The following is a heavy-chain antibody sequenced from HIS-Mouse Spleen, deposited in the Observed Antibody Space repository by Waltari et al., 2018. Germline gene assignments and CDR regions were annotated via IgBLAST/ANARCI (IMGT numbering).Heavy chain of an antibody. J-gene: IGHJ4*02. CDR3: ARGHDYSNYFDY. V-gene: IGHV1-8*01. D-gene: IGHD4-4*01. Sequence: QVQLVQSGAEVKKPGASVKVSCKASGYTFTSYDINWVRQATGQGLEWMGWMNLNSVNTGYARKIHGRVTMTRNTSISTAYMELSSLRSEVTAVYYCARGHDYSNYFDYWGQGTLVTVSS. CDR1: GYTFTSYD. CDR2: MNLNSVNT.